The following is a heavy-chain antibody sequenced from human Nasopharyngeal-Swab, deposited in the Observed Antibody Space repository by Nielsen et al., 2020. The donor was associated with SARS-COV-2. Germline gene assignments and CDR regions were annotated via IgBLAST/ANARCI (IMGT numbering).Heavy chain of an antibody. D-gene: IGHD6-19*01. CDR3: AKDPWPQWLSSNDIPNFDY. V-gene: IGHV3-30*18. CDR1: GFTFSSYG. Sequence: GESLKITCAASGFTFSSYGMHWVRQAPGRGLEWVAVISYDGSNKYHADSVKGRFTISRHNSKNTLYLQMNSLRAEDTTVYYCAKDPWPQWLSSNDIPNFDYWGQGTLVTVSS. J-gene: IGHJ4*02. CDR2: ISYDGSNK.